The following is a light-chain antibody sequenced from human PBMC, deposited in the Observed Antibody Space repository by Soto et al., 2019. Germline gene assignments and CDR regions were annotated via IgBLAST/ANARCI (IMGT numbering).Light chain of an antibody. Sequence: DIQMTQSPSTLSASVGDRVTITCRASQSINSWLAWYQQKPGKAPKLLIYDASNLVSGVPSRFSGSGSGTEFTLTISSLQPDDFATYYCQQYDGYLWTFGHGTKVEIK. CDR2: DAS. V-gene: IGKV1-5*01. CDR1: QSINSW. CDR3: QQYDGYLWT. J-gene: IGKJ1*01.